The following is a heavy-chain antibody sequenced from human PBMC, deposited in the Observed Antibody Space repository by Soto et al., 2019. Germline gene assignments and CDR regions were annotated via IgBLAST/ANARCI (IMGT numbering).Heavy chain of an antibody. D-gene: IGHD3-10*01. CDR3: SRVDPGETSPFDH. J-gene: IGHJ4*02. Sequence: ASVKASCKASGYTFTSYYMNWVRQAPGQGREWLGIINPSGGYTTYAQRFQGRVTMTRDTSTSTVYMEVSSLRSEDTAVYYCSRVDPGETSPFDHWGQGTLVTVSS. V-gene: IGHV1-46*03. CDR2: INPSGGYT. CDR1: GYTFTSYY.